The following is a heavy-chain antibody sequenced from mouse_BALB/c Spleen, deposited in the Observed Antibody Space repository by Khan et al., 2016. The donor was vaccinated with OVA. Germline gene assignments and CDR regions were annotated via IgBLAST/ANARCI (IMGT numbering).Heavy chain of an antibody. CDR1: GYTFTSYT. Sequence: QVQLQQPGAELARPGASVKMSCKASGYTFTSYTMHWVKQRSGQGLEWIGYINPSSGYTNYNQKFKDKATLTADKSSSTAYMQLASLTSGDSEVDYCARTNERWGQGTTLTVSS. D-gene: IGHD1-3*01. CDR3: ARTNER. CDR2: INPSSGYT. J-gene: IGHJ2*01. V-gene: IGHV1-4*01.